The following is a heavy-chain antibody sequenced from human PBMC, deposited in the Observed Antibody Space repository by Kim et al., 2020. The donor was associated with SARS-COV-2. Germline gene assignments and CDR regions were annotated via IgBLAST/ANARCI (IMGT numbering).Heavy chain of an antibody. Sequence: SETLSLTCAVYGGSFSGYYWSWIRQPPGKGLEWIGEINHSGSTNSNPSLKSRVTISVDTSKNQFSLKLSSVTAADTAVYYCARAGVNYARPNNWFDPWGQGTLVTVSS. J-gene: IGHJ5*02. CDR1: GGSFSGYY. CDR3: ARAGVNYARPNNWFDP. V-gene: IGHV4-34*01. D-gene: IGHD2-2*01. CDR2: INHSGST.